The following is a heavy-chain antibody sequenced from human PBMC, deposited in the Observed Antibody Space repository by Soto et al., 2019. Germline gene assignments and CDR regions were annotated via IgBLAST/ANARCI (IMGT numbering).Heavy chain of an antibody. CDR3: TRYRSGATYLGYYYGMDV. CDR1: GFTFGDYA. Sequence: LSLSCTASGFTFGDYAMSWFRQAPGKGLEWVGFIRSKAYGGTTEYAASVKGRFTISRDDSKSIAYLQMNSLKTEDTAVYYCTRYRSGATYLGYYYGMDVWGQGTTVTVSS. V-gene: IGHV3-49*03. D-gene: IGHD1-26*01. CDR2: IRSKAYGGTT. J-gene: IGHJ6*02.